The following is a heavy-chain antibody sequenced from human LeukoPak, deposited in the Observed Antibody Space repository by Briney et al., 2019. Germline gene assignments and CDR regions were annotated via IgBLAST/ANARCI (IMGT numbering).Heavy chain of an antibody. J-gene: IGHJ4*02. D-gene: IGHD4/OR15-4a*01. Sequence: PGRSLRLSCAASGFTFDDYAMHWVRQAPGKGLEWVTGISWNSGNIGYADSVKGRFTISRDNPKNTLSLQMDSLRAEDTALYYCAKGRLDPNLVLHYWGQGTLVTVSS. CDR3: AKGRLDPNLVLHY. CDR1: GFTFDDYA. V-gene: IGHV3-9*01. CDR2: ISWNSGNI.